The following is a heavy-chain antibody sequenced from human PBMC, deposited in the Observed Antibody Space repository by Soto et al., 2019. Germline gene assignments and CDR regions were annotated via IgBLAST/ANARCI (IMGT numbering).Heavy chain of an antibody. V-gene: IGHV3-33*01. Sequence: GGSLRLSCAASGFTFSSYGMHWVRQAPGKGLEWVAVIWYDGSNKYYADSVKGRFTISRDNSKNTLYLQMNSLRAEDTAVYYCAREPGIAAAGLIPALGYYYSGMDVWGQGTTVTVSS. CDR3: AREPGIAAAGLIPALGYYYSGMDV. D-gene: IGHD6-13*01. J-gene: IGHJ6*02. CDR2: IWYDGSNK. CDR1: GFTFSSYG.